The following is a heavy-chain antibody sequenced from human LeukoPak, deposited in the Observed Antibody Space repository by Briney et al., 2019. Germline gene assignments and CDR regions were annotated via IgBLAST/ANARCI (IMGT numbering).Heavy chain of an antibody. CDR1: GFTFSSYS. J-gene: IGHJ4*02. CDR2: ISSSSSYI. V-gene: IGHV3-21*01. CDR3: ARVYSVGLYYFDY. Sequence: PGGSLRLSCAASGFTFSSYSMNWVRQAPGKGLEWVSSISSSSSYIYYADSVKGRFTISRDNAKNSLYLQMNSLKAEDTAVYYCARVYSVGLYYFDYWGKGTLVTVSS. D-gene: IGHD3/OR15-3a*01.